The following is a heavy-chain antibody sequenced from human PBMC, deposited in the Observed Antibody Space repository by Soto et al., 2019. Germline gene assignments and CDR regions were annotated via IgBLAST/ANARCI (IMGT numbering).Heavy chain of an antibody. D-gene: IGHD2-8*02. V-gene: IGHV3-30-3*01. J-gene: IGHJ4*02. CDR1: GFTFSSYA. CDR2: ISYDGSNK. CDR3: AREQDYWYYFDY. Sequence: QVQLVESGGGVVQPGRSLRLSCAASGFTFSSYAMHWVRQVPGKGLEWVAVISYDGSNKYYADSVKGRFTISRDNSKNTLYLQTNRRSAEYTAVYYFAREQDYWYYFDYWGQGTLVTVSS.